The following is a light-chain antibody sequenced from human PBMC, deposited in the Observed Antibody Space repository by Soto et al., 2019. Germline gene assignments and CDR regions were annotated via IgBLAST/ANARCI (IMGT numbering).Light chain of an antibody. CDR2: RAS. J-gene: IGKJ4*01. V-gene: IGKV3-20*01. CDR1: QSVSSSY. Sequence: LTNSPGAVSLTPEERATLSCRASQSVSSSYLAWYQQKPGQAPKVLIYRASSRATGIPDRFSGSGSGTDFTLTISRLEPEDFAVYYCQQYGSSPLSFGGVTNADNK. CDR3: QQYGSSPLS.